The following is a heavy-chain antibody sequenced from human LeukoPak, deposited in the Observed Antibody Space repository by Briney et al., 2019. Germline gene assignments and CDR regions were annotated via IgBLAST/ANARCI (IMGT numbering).Heavy chain of an antibody. J-gene: IGHJ6*03. V-gene: IGHV4-61*02. CDR3: GAFGGHRTYYYMDV. CDR1: GGSISSGSYY. Sequence: SETLSPTCTVSGGSISSGSYYWSWIRQPAGKGLEWIGRIYTSGRTNYNPSLKSRVTISVDTSKNQFSLKLSSVTAADTAVYYCGAFGGHRTYYYMDVWGKGTTVTVSS. CDR2: IYTSGRT. D-gene: IGHD3-16*01.